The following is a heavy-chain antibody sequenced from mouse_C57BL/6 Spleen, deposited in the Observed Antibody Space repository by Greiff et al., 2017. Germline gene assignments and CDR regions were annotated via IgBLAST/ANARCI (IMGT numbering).Heavy chain of an antibody. D-gene: IGHD2-4*01. J-gene: IGHJ3*01. Sequence: EVHLVESGGGLVQPGGSMKLSCVASGFTFSNYWMNWVRQSPEKGLEWVAQIRLKSDNYATHYAESVKGRFTISRDDSKSSVYLQMNNLRAEDTGIYYCTVYYDYLFAYWGQGTLVTVSA. CDR3: TVYYDYLFAY. CDR2: IRLKSDNYAT. V-gene: IGHV6-3*01. CDR1: GFTFSNYW.